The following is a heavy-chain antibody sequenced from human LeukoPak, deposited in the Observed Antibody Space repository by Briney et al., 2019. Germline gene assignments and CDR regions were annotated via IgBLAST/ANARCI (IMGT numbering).Heavy chain of an antibody. Sequence: GGSLRLSCAASVFTFSIYAMNWVRHAPGKGLECVSGISGSGGNRYYADSVKGRLTISRDNSKNTLYLQMNSLRAEDRAVYYCSAYFDYWGQGTLVTVSS. CDR2: ISGSGGNR. CDR3: SAYFDY. CDR1: VFTFSIYA. J-gene: IGHJ4*02. V-gene: IGHV3-23*01.